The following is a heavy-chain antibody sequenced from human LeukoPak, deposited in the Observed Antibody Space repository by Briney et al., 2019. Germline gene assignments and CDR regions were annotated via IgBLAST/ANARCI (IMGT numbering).Heavy chain of an antibody. CDR2: ISWNSGSI. J-gene: IGHJ4*02. Sequence: GGSLRLSCAASGFTFDDYAMHWVRQAPGKGLEWVSGISWNSGSIGYADSVKGRFTISRDNAKNSPYLQMNSLRAEDTALYYCAKGSAAAAVPFDYWGQGTLVTVSS. V-gene: IGHV3-9*01. D-gene: IGHD6-13*01. CDR1: GFTFDDYA. CDR3: AKGSAAAAVPFDY.